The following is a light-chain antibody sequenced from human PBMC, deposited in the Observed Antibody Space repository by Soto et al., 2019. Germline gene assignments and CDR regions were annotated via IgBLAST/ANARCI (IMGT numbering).Light chain of an antibody. J-gene: IGLJ2*01. CDR3: TATDDRLTGPV. Sequence: QSVLTQPPSMSGAPGQRVTMSCTGSSSNLGAGYDVHWYQRLPGAAPKLLIYDNTHRPSGVPNRFSGSKSGTSASLAITGLQAEDEADYYCTATDDRLTGPVFGGGTKLTVL. CDR2: DNT. V-gene: IGLV1-40*01. CDR1: SSNLGAGYD.